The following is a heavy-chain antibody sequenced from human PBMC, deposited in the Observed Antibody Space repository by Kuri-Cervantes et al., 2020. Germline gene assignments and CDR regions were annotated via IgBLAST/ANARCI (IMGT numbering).Heavy chain of an antibody. CDR2: ISAYNGNT. Sequence: ASVKVSCKASGYTFTSYGITWVRQAPGQGLEWMGWISAYNGNTNYAQRLQGRVTMTTDTSTSTAYMELSRLRSEDTAVYHCARDQTAVAGPFDYWGQGTLVTVSS. CDR3: ARDQTAVAGPFDY. V-gene: IGHV1-18*01. CDR1: GYTFTSYG. D-gene: IGHD6-19*01. J-gene: IGHJ4*02.